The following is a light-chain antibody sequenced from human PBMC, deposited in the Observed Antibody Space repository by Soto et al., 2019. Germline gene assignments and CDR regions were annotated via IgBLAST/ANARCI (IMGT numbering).Light chain of an antibody. V-gene: IGKV1-5*01. CDR3: QQYNSYSRLT. CDR1: QRISSW. Sequence: DIQMTQSPSTLSASVGDRVTNTCRASQRISSWLAWYQQKPGKAPKLLIYDASSLESGVPSRFSGSGSGTEFTLTISSLQPDDFATYYCQQYNSYSRLTFGGGTKVDIK. CDR2: DAS. J-gene: IGKJ4*01.